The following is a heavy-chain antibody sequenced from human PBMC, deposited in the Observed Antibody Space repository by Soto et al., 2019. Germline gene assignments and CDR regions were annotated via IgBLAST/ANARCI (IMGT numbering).Heavy chain of an antibody. CDR3: ARFRGSYGMDV. J-gene: IGHJ6*02. D-gene: IGHD3-10*01. Sequence: QVQLVQSGAEVKKPGSSVKVSCKAPGGTFSSYTISWVRQAPGQGLEWMGRIIPILGIANYAQKFQGRVTITADKSTSTAYMELSSLRSEDTAVYYCARFRGSYGMDVWGQGTTVTVSS. CDR1: GGTFSSYT. CDR2: IIPILGIA. V-gene: IGHV1-69*02.